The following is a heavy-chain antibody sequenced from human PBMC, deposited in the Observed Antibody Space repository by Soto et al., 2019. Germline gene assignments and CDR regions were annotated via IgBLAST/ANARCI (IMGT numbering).Heavy chain of an antibody. Sequence: EVQLVESGGGLVQPGESLRLSWAASGFTFSYYWMHWVRRAPGKGLVWVSRIHSDGSSTTYADSVKGRFTISRDNAGNTVYLQMNSLRVEDTSVYYCARGDRGAFDMWGQGTVVTVSS. D-gene: IGHD1-26*01. J-gene: IGHJ3*02. CDR3: ARGDRGAFDM. CDR1: GFTFSYYW. V-gene: IGHV3-74*03. CDR2: IHSDGSST.